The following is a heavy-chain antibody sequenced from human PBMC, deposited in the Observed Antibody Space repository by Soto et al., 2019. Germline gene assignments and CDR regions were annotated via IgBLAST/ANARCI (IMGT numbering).Heavy chain of an antibody. CDR2: ISSSSTGM. CDR1: GFTFSSYS. Sequence: GGSLRLSCAASGFTFSSYSMKWVRQAPGKGLEWVSHISSSSTGMYYADSVKGRFIVSRDNAKNSLYLQMNNLRDEDTAVYYCTRAGRGAVVVGDLGYFYYGMDGWGQGTTVTVSS. D-gene: IGHD2-15*01. V-gene: IGHV3-48*02. J-gene: IGHJ6*02. CDR3: TRAGRGAVVVGDLGYFYYGMDG.